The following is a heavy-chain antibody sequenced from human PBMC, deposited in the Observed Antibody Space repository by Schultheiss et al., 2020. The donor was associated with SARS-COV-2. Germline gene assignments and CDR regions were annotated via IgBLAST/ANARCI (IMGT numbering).Heavy chain of an antibody. CDR3: ARDNIVVVPAAMGGDDAFDI. CDR2: ISYDGSNK. V-gene: IGHV3-30*19. D-gene: IGHD2-2*01. CDR1: GFTFSSYG. J-gene: IGHJ3*02. Sequence: GGSLRLSCAASGFTFSSYGMHWVRQAPGKGLEWVAVISYDGSNKYYADSVKGRFTISRDNSKNTLYLQMNSLRAEDTAVYYCARDNIVVVPAAMGGDDAFDIWGQGTMVTVSS.